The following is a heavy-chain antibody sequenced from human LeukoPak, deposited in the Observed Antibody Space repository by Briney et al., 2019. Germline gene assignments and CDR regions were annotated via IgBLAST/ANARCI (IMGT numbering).Heavy chain of an antibody. CDR3: ARIRGYSFDY. J-gene: IGHJ4*02. CDR1: GFTFSNYA. Sequence: GGSLRLSCAASGFTFSNYAMNWVRQAPGKGLEWVSGISGSGGSTYYADSVKGRFTISRDNSKKTLYLQMNSLRAEDTAVYYCARIRGYSFDYWGQGTLVTVSS. D-gene: IGHD5-18*01. CDR2: ISGSGGST. V-gene: IGHV3-23*01.